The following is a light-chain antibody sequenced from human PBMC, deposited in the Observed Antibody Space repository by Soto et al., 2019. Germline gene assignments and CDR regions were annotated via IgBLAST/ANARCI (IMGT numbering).Light chain of an antibody. CDR3: QQYHSYSPYT. Sequence: DIQMTQSPSTLSASVGDRVTITCRASQSITNWLAWYQQKPGKAPKLLIYDASSLESGVPSRFSGSGSGTEFTLTISSLQPDDFATYYCQQYHSYSPYTFGQGTKLEIK. CDR2: DAS. J-gene: IGKJ2*01. V-gene: IGKV1-5*01. CDR1: QSITNW.